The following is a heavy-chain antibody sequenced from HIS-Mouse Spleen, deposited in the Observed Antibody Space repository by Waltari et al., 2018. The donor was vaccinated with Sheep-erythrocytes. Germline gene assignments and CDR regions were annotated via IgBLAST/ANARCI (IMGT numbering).Heavy chain of an antibody. CDR1: GFTVSSNY. Sequence: EVQLVESGGGLVQPGGSLRLSCAASGFTVSSNYMRGVRQAPGKGLEWVSVISSGSSTYDADSVKGRFTISRDNSKNTLYLQMNRLRAEDTAVYYCARVSGGNSNRFYYWGQGTLVTVSS. V-gene: IGHV3-66*01. CDR2: ISSGSST. CDR3: ARVSGGNSNRFYY. J-gene: IGHJ4*02. D-gene: IGHD2-21*02.